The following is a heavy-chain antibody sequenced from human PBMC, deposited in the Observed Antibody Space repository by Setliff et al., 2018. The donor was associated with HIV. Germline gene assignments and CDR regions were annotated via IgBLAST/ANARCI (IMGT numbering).Heavy chain of an antibody. Sequence: SATLSLTCTVSGDSINSGNYYWSWIHQHPGKGLEWIGYIYYSGSTYYSPSLKSRVTISEDTSKNQFSLKTRSVTAADTAVYYCATSPAGEILGSRPFYFDYWGQGTLVTVSS. V-gene: IGHV4-31*03. CDR3: ATSPAGEILGSRPFYFDY. CDR1: GDSINSGNYY. J-gene: IGHJ4*02. D-gene: IGHD3-10*01. CDR2: IYYSGST.